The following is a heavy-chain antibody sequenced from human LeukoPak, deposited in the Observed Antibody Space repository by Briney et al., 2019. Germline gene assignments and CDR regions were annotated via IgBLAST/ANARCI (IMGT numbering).Heavy chain of an antibody. Sequence: ASVKVSCKASGGTFSSYAISWVRQAPGQGLEWMGWISAYNGNTNYAQKLQGRVTMTTDTSTSTAYMELRSLRSDDTAVYYCARDMTTSSGWYLGDYWGQGTLVTVSS. CDR1: GGTFSSYA. CDR2: ISAYNGNT. D-gene: IGHD6-19*01. J-gene: IGHJ4*02. V-gene: IGHV1-18*01. CDR3: ARDMTTSSGWYLGDY.